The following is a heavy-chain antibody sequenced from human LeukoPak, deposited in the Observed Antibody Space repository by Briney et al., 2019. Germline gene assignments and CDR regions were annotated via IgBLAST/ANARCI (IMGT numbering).Heavy chain of an antibody. J-gene: IGHJ6*02. CDR2: IKQDGSEK. D-gene: IGHD3-10*01. Sequence: GGSLRLSCAASGFTFSNYWMSWVRQAPGKGLEWVANIKQDGSEKYYVDSVKGRFTISRDNAKNSLYLQMNSLRAEDTAVYYCARDVLYYYGSGGLNLDDYYYYGMDVWGQGTTVTVSS. CDR1: GFTFSNYW. CDR3: ARDVLYYYGSGGLNLDDYYYYGMDV. V-gene: IGHV3-7*01.